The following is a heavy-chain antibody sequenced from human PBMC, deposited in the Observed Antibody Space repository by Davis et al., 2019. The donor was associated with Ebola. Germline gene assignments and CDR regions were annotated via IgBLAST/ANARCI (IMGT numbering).Heavy chain of an antibody. Sequence: GGSLRLSCAASGFTFSSYSMNWVRQAPGKGLEWVSSISSSSSYIYYADSVKGRFTISRDNAKNSLYLQMNSLRAEDTAVYYCATLLRASRDYWGQGTLVTVSS. CDR3: ATLLRASRDY. D-gene: IGHD2-21*01. CDR2: ISSSSSYI. CDR1: GFTFSSYS. V-gene: IGHV3-21*01. J-gene: IGHJ4*02.